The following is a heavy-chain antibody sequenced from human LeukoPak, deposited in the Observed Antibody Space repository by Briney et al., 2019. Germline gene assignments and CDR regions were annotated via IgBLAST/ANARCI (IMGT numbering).Heavy chain of an antibody. D-gene: IGHD3-16*01. CDR2: ISWNSGSI. CDR1: GFTFDDYA. V-gene: IGHV3-9*01. Sequence: GRSLRLSCAASGFTFDDYAMHWVRQAPGKGLEWVSGISWNSGSIGYADSVKGRFTTSRDNAKNSLYLQMNSLRAEDTALYYCAKGQLGRYYYYGMDVWGQGTTVTVSS. CDR3: AKGQLGRYYYYGMDV. J-gene: IGHJ6*02.